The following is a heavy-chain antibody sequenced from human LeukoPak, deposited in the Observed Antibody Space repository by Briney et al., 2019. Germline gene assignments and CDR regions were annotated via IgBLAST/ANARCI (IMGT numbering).Heavy chain of an antibody. CDR3: ARGTMGWYFDL. Sequence: PSETLSLTCTVSGYSISSGYYWGWIRQPPGKELEWIGSIYHSGSTYYNPSLKSRVTISVDTPKNQFSLKLSSVTAADTAVYYCARGTMGWYFDLWGRGTLVTVSS. J-gene: IGHJ2*01. V-gene: IGHV4-38-2*02. CDR2: IYHSGST. D-gene: IGHD3-3*01. CDR1: GYSISSGYY.